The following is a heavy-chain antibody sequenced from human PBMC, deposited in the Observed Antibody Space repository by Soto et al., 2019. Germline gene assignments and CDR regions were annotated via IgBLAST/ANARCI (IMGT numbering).Heavy chain of an antibody. CDR1: GYTFTSYA. D-gene: IGHD1-26*01. CDR3: ARDRWEPHWYFDL. V-gene: IGHV1-3*01. CDR2: INAGNGNT. J-gene: IGHJ2*01. Sequence: QVQLVQSGAEVKKPGASVKVSCKASGYTFTSYAMHWVRQAPGQRLEWMGWINAGNGNTKYSQKFQGRVTITRDTXASTAYMELSSLRSEDTAVYYCARDRWEPHWYFDLWGRGTLVTVSS.